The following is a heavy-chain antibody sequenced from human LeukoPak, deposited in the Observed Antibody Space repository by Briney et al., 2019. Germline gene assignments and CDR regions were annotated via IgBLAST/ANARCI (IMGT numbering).Heavy chain of an antibody. D-gene: IGHD1-26*01. CDR3: ARGPKGGSYHNWFDP. CDR2: INHSGST. J-gene: IGHJ5*02. V-gene: IGHV4-34*01. CDR1: GGSFSGYY. Sequence: KTSETLSLTCAVYGGSFSGYYWSWIRQPPGKGLEWIGEINHSGSTNYNPSLKSRVTISVDTSKNQFSLKLSSVTAADTAVYYCARGPKGGSYHNWFDPWGQGTLVTVS.